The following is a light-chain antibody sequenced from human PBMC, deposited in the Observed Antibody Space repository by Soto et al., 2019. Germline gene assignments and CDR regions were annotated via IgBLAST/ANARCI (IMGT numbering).Light chain of an antibody. V-gene: IGLV2-14*01. CDR3: SSYTSSSTLLDV. CDR2: DVG. Sequence: QSVLTQPASVSGSPGQSITISCTGTSSDVGGYNYVSWYQQHPGKAPKLMIYDVGNRPSGVSNRFSGSKSGNTASLTISGLQAEDEADYYCSSYTSSSTLLDVFGTGTKLTVL. CDR1: SSDVGGYNY. J-gene: IGLJ1*01.